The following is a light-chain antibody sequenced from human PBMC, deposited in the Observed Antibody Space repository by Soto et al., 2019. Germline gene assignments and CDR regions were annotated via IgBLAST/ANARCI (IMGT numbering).Light chain of an antibody. CDR3: QQRDNWPPTWT. J-gene: IGKJ1*01. V-gene: IGKV3-11*01. CDR2: DAS. Sequence: EVVMTQSPASLSASPGERVTLSCRASQNIRSSLAWYQQRPGQAPRLLIYDASTRATGIPARFSGSGSGTDFTLTISSLEPEDFAVYYCQQRDNWPPTWTFGQGTKVDI. CDR1: QNIRSS.